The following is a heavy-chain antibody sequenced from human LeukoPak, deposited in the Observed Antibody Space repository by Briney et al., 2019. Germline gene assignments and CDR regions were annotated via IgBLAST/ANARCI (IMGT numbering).Heavy chain of an antibody. Sequence: GESLKISCKGSGYSFTSYWIGGVRQMPGKGLEWMGIIYPGDSDTRYSPSFQGQVTISADKSISTAYLQWSSLKASDTAMYYCARPQTRRYCRSTSCSLDAFDIRGQGTMVTVSS. CDR1: GYSFTSYW. CDR2: IYPGDSDT. D-gene: IGHD2-2*01. CDR3: ARPQTRRYCRSTSCSLDAFDI. J-gene: IGHJ3*02. V-gene: IGHV5-51*01.